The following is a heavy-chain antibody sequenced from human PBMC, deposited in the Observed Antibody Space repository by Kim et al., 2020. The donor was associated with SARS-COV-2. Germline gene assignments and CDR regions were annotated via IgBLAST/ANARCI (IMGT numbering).Heavy chain of an antibody. CDR2: ISSSSTYI. Sequence: GGSLRHSCAASGFTFTSYSMNWVRQAPGKGLEWVSSISSSSTYIYYADSVKGRFTISRDNAKNSLYLQMNSLRAEDTAVYYCAREAPWELDNWGQGTLVTVSS. CDR3: AREAPWELDN. V-gene: IGHV3-21*01. D-gene: IGHD1-26*01. CDR1: GFTFTSYS. J-gene: IGHJ4*02.